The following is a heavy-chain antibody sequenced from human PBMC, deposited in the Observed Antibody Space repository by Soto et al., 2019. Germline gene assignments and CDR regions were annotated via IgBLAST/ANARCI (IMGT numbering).Heavy chain of an antibody. CDR1: GFTVSSNY. Sequence: EVQLVESGGGLVQPGGSLRLSCAASGFTVSSNYMSWVRQAPGKGLEWVSVIYSGGSTYYADSVKGRFTISRHNSKNTLYLQMNSLTAEDTAVYYCAGAGYSRAYYFDYWGQGTLVTVSS. CDR3: AGAGYSRAYYFDY. CDR2: IYSGGST. D-gene: IGHD5-12*01. V-gene: IGHV3-53*04. J-gene: IGHJ4*02.